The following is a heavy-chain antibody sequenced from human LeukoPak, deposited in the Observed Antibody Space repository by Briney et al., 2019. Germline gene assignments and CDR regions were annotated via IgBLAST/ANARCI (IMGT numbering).Heavy chain of an antibody. Sequence: SETLSLTCTVSGGSISSNSYYWGWIRQPPGKGLEGIGSIYYSGSTYYNPSPKNRLTISVDTSKNQFSLKLSSVTAADTAVYYCARGGVLKSVDYWGQGTLVAVSS. CDR3: ARGGVLKSVDY. J-gene: IGHJ4*02. CDR1: GGSISSNSYY. CDR2: IYYSGST. V-gene: IGHV4-39*01. D-gene: IGHD3-16*01.